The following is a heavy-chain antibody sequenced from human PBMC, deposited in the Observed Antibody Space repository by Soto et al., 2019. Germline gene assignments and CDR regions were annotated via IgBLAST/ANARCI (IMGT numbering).Heavy chain of an antibody. J-gene: IGHJ6*02. CDR2: IIPIFGTA. Sequence: SVKVSCKASGGTFSSYAISWVRQAPGQGLEWMGGIIPIFGTANYAQKFQGRVTITADESTSTAYMELSSLRSEDTAVYYCARGPSSYSSGWTTYYYYYGMDVWGQGTTVTVSS. CDR3: ARGPSSYSSGWTTYYYYYGMDV. CDR1: GGTFSSYA. D-gene: IGHD6-19*01. V-gene: IGHV1-69*13.